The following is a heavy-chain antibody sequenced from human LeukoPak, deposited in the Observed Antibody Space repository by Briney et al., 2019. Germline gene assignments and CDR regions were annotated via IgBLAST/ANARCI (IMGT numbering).Heavy chain of an antibody. V-gene: IGHV4-39*07. D-gene: IGHD3-10*01. Sequence: NPSETLSLTCTVSGGSISSSSYYWGWIRQPPGKGLEWIGSIYYRGSTFYSPSLKSRVTISVDKSKNQFSLKLSSVTAAATAVYYCARAMFYYGSGHFDYWGQGTLVTVSS. CDR2: IYYRGST. J-gene: IGHJ4*02. CDR1: GGSISSSSYY. CDR3: ARAMFYYGSGHFDY.